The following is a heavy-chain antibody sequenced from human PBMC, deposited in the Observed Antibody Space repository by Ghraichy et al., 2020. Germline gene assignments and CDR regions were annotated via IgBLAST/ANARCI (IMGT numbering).Heavy chain of an antibody. D-gene: IGHD3-22*01. CDR1: GFTFSSHA. CDR3: AKGGYESSGSCNYFDH. Sequence: GGSLRLSCAASGFTFSSHAMSWVRQAPGKGLEWVSSISGSGGSTYYADSVKGRFTTSRDNSKSTLYLQMNSLRAADTAFYYCAKGGYESSGSCNYFDHWGQGTLVTVPS. J-gene: IGHJ4*02. CDR2: ISGSGGST. V-gene: IGHV3-23*01.